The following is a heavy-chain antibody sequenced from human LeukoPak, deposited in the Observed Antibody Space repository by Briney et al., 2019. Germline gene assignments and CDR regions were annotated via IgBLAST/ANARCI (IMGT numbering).Heavy chain of an antibody. Sequence: GGSLRLSCAASGFTFSSYGMHWVRQAPGKGLEWVAVISYDGSNKYYADSVKGRFTISRDNSKNTLYLQMNSLRAEDTAVYYCAKDKWYCSGGSCYGPDYWGQGTLVTVSS. CDR3: AKDKWYCSGGSCYGPDY. CDR2: ISYDGSNK. V-gene: IGHV3-30*18. J-gene: IGHJ4*02. D-gene: IGHD2-15*01. CDR1: GFTFSSYG.